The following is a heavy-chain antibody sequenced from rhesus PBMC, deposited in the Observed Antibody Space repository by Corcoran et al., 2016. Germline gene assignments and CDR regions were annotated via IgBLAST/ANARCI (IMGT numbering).Heavy chain of an antibody. CDR1: GFTFGTNA. D-gene: IGHD5-24*01. CDR2: ISIGGST. CDR3: TKGGTEPEY. J-gene: IGHJ4*01. V-gene: IGHV3-103*01. Sequence: LRLSCAASGFTFGTNAMHWVRQTPGRGLEWVSAISIGGSTFYADSVRGRFTISRDTSKNTLFLQMNSLRVEDTALYYCTKGGTEPEYWGQGVPVTVSS.